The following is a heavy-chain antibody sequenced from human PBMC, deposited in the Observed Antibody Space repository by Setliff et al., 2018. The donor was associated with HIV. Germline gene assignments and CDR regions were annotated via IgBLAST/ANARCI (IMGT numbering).Heavy chain of an antibody. J-gene: IGHJ5*02. V-gene: IGHV1-69-2*01. D-gene: IGHD2-2*02. CDR3: AKEQEIGSYLDP. Sequence: ASVKVSCKVSGYTFSDYYMHWVQQAPGKGLEWMGLVDPEGGKTIYAENFQGRVTITADTSTDTAYMELSSLRSDDSAVYFCAKEQEIGSYLDPWGQGTLVTVSS. CDR2: VDPEGGKT. CDR1: GYTFSDYY.